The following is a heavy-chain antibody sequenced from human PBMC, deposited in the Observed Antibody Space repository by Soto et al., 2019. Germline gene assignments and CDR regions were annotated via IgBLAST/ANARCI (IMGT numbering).Heavy chain of an antibody. J-gene: IGHJ4*02. CDR2: IYHSGST. CDR1: GGSISSGGYS. CDR3: ARVRTTVYYFDY. D-gene: IGHD4-17*01. V-gene: IGHV4-30-2*01. Sequence: PSETLSLTCAVSGGSISSGGYSWSWIRQPPGKGLEWIGYIYHSGSTYYNPSLKSRVTISVDRSKNQFSLKLSSVTAADTAVYYCARVRTTVYYFDYWGQGTLVTVSS.